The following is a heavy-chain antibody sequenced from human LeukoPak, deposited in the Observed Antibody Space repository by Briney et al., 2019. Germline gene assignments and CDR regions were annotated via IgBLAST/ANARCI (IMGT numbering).Heavy chain of an antibody. Sequence: SETLSLTCTVSGGSISSGNYYWGWIRQPPGKGLEWIGSIYYSGSTYYNPSLKSRVTISGDTSKNQFSLKLSSVTAADTAVYYCARDSKDSSSWLDYWGQGTLVTVSS. J-gene: IGHJ4*02. D-gene: IGHD6-13*01. CDR3: ARDSKDSSSWLDY. V-gene: IGHV4-39*07. CDR2: IYYSGST. CDR1: GGSISSGNYY.